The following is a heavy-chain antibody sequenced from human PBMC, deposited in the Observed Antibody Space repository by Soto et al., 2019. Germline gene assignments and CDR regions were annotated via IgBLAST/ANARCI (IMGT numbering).Heavy chain of an antibody. Sequence: GGSLRLSCAASGFTFSSYSMNWVRQAPGKGLEWVSYISSRSSTIYYADSVKGRFTISRDNAKNSLYLQMNSLRDEDTAVYYCARDWYLVHSNYFDYWGQGTLVTVSS. V-gene: IGHV3-48*02. CDR2: ISSRSSTI. CDR1: GFTFSSYS. J-gene: IGHJ4*02. CDR3: ARDWYLVHSNYFDY. D-gene: IGHD2-15*01.